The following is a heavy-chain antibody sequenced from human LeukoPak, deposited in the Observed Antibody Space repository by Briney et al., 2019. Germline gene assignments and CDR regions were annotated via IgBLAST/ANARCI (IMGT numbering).Heavy chain of an antibody. V-gene: IGHV3-48*04. Sequence: PGGSLRLSCAASGFTVSSNYMNWVRRAPGKGLEWVSYISSSSSTIYYADSVKGRFTISRDNAKNSLYLQMNSLRAEDTAVYYCARSRGWELRFDYWGQGTLVTVSS. CDR3: ARSRGWELRFDY. J-gene: IGHJ4*02. CDR2: ISSSSSTI. D-gene: IGHD1-26*01. CDR1: GFTVSSNY.